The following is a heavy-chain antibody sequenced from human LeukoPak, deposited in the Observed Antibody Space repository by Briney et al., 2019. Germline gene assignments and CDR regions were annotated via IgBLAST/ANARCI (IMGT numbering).Heavy chain of an antibody. V-gene: IGHV3-30*03. CDR1: GFTFSSYG. J-gene: IGHJ6*02. D-gene: IGHD3-10*01. Sequence: GRSLGLSCAASGFTFSSYGMHWVRQAPGKGLEWVAVISYDGSNKYYADSVKGRFTISRDNSKNTLYLQMNSLRAEDTAVYYCAIPPPELLWSGHGMDVWGQGTTVTVSS. CDR3: AIPPPELLWSGHGMDV. CDR2: ISYDGSNK.